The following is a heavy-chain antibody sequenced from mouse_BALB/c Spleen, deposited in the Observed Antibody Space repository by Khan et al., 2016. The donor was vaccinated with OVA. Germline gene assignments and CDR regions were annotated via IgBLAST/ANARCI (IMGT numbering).Heavy chain of an antibody. Sequence: VQLKESGPSLVKPSQTLSLTCSVTGDSITSGFWNWIRKFPGNKFEYLGYITYSGNTYYNPSHKSRISTTPATSKSQYYLQLDSVTTEDTAACDCARCYGGWAMDYWGQGTSVTVSS. CDR2: ITYSGNT. J-gene: IGHJ4*01. D-gene: IGHD1-1*01. CDR1: GDSITSGF. V-gene: IGHV3-8*02. CDR3: ARCYGGWAMDY.